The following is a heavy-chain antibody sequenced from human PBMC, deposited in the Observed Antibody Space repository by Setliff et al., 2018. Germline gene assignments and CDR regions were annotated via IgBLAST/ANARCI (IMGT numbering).Heavy chain of an antibody. J-gene: IGHJ4*02. Sequence: PSETLSLTCTISGGSINNYYWNWIRQSADKGLEWIGRIHSSGTTNYNPSLKSRATISIDKSKNHFSLRGTSVTAADMAVYYCRFWSGYYKNDYWAQGTLVTVSS. CDR1: GGSINNYY. CDR3: RFWSGYYKNDY. V-gene: IGHV4-4*07. D-gene: IGHD3-3*01. CDR2: IHSSGTT.